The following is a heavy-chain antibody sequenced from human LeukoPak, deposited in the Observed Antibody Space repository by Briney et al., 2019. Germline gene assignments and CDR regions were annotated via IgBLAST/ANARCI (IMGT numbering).Heavy chain of an antibody. CDR2: INPNNGGT. V-gene: IGHV1-2*02. CDR1: GYTFTGNH. J-gene: IGHJ3*01. CDR3: ARGAGPKAFDV. Sequence: EASVKVSCKASGYTFTGNHLHWVRQAPGQGLEWMGWINPNNGGTSFAQNFQGRVTLTRDTSISTAYMELSILRSDDTAVYYCARGAGPKAFDVWGQGIMVTVST.